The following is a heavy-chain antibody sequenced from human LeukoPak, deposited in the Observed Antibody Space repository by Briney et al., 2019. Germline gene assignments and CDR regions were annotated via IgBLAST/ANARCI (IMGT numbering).Heavy chain of an antibody. CDR2: ISSSSSTI. V-gene: IGHV3-48*01. Sequence: GGSLRLSCAASGFTFSSYSMNWVRQAPGSVLEWVSYISSSSSTIYYADSVKGRFTISRDNAKNSLYLQMNSLRAEDTAVYYCGAGYYYYYMDVWGKGTTVTVSS. CDR1: GFTFSSYS. CDR3: GAGYYYYYMDV. J-gene: IGHJ6*03.